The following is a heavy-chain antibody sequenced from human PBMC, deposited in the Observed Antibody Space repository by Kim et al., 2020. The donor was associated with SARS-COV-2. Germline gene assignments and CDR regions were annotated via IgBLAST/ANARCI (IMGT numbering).Heavy chain of an antibody. J-gene: IGHJ5*02. CDR2: IYHSGTA. V-gene: IGHV4-34*01. Sequence: SETLSLTCAVYRGSFSGYYWNWIRRPPGGGLEWIGEIYHSGTANYNPSLKSRVTISVDTSKNQFSLKLSSVTAADTAVYFCARSLYHAASSSWVRFDPWGQGTLVTVSS. CDR1: RGSFSGYY. CDR3: ARSLYHAASSSWVRFDP. D-gene: IGHD6-13*01.